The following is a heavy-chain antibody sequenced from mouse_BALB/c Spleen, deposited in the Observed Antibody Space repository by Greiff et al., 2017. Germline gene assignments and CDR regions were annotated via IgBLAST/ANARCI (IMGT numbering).Heavy chain of an antibody. CDR3: ARKNYRYDDAMDY. J-gene: IGHJ4*01. CDR1: GYTFTSYW. D-gene: IGHD2-14*01. CDR2: INPSTGYT. Sequence: QVQLQQSGAELAKPGASVKMSCKASGYTFTSYWMHWVKQRPGQGLEWIGYINPSTGYTEYNQKFKDKATLTADKSSSTAYMQLSSLTSEDSAVYYCARKNYRYDDAMDYWGQGTSVTVSS. V-gene: IGHV1-7*01.